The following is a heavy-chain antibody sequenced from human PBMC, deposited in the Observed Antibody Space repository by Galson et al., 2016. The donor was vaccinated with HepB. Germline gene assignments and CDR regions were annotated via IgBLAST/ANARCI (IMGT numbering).Heavy chain of an antibody. D-gene: IGHD5/OR15-5a*01. CDR2: MSVYNGET. J-gene: IGHJ4*02. CDR1: GYIFSTYG. CDR3: ARSVEGYRVSSDFDY. V-gene: IGHV1-18*04. Sequence: SVKVSCKASGYIFSTYGIAWVRQAPGQGLEWLGWMSVYNGETHYAQKVQGRVTMTTDTSTNTAYMELRGLRSDDTAGYYCARSVEGYRVSSDFDYWGQGTLVTVSS.